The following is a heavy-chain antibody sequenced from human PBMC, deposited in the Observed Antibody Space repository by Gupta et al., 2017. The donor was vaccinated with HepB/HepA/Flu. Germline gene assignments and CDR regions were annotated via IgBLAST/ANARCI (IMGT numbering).Heavy chain of an antibody. J-gene: IGHJ3*02. V-gene: IGHV3-20*04. Sequence: EVQLVESGGGVARPGGSLRLSCAASGFTLDDYGLSWVRQAPGKGLEWVSGINWNGGTKLYVDSVKGRFTISRDNAKNSLFLQMNSLRAEDTALYYCARGRGYNHGYDGFDMWGQGTMVTVSS. D-gene: IGHD5-18*01. CDR3: ARGRGYNHGYDGFDM. CDR1: GFTLDDYG. CDR2: INWNGGTK.